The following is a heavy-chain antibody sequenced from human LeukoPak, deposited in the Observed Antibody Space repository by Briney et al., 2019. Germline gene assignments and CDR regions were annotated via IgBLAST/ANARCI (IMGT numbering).Heavy chain of an antibody. V-gene: IGHV1-24*01. CDR3: ATESYYIWGSYRYYRSSYAFDI. CDR2: LDPEDGET. CDR1: VYTLTELS. Sequence: ASVKVSCKVSVYTLTELSMHWVRQAPGKGLEWMGGLDPEDGETIYAQKFQGRVTMTEDTSTDTAYMELSSLRSEDTAVYYCATESYYIWGSYRYYRSSYAFDIWGQGTMVTVSS. J-gene: IGHJ3*02. D-gene: IGHD3-16*02.